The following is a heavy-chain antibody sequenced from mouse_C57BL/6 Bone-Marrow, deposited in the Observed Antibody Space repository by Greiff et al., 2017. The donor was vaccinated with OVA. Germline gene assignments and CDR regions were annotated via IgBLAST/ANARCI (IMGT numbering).Heavy chain of an antibody. D-gene: IGHD2-4*01. CDR1: GFSLTSYG. J-gene: IGHJ4*01. Sequence: VQLVESGPGLVAPSQSLSITCTVSGFSLTSYGVSWVRQPPGQGLEWLGVIWGDGSTNYHSAPISSLSISKDNSKSQVFLKLNSLQTDDPAAYYCAKPDDYPPWDYWGQGTAVTVSS. CDR2: IWGDGST. V-gene: IGHV2-3*01. CDR3: AKPDDYPPWDY.